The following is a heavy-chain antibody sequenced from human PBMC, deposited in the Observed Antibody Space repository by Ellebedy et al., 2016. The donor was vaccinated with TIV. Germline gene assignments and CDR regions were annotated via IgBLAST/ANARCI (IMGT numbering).Heavy chain of an antibody. V-gene: IGHV4-59*01. CDR1: GDSMLPYY. CDR2: FYFSGTT. D-gene: IGHD6-19*01. Sequence: MPSETLSLTCTVSGDSMLPYYWHWIRQLPGKGLEWFGYFYFSGTTMYNPSLKSRITISVDTSTNQFSLAVSSVTAADTAVYYCARGLPVAGRNQFDYWGQGTLVTVSS. J-gene: IGHJ4*02. CDR3: ARGLPVAGRNQFDY.